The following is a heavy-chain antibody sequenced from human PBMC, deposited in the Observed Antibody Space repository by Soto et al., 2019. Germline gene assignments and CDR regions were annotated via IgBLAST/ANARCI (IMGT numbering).Heavy chain of an antibody. CDR1: GGSISSSNYY. D-gene: IGHD3-3*01. V-gene: IGHV4-39*01. J-gene: IGHJ4*02. CDR3: ARASTIFGVVIRDDFDC. CDR2: MYYSGST. Sequence: SETLSLTCTVSGGSISSSNYYWCWIRQPPGKGLEWIGSMYYSGSTYYNPSLKSRVTISVDTSKNQFSLKLRSLTAADKAVYYCARASTIFGVVIRDDFDCWAQGTRVTVSS.